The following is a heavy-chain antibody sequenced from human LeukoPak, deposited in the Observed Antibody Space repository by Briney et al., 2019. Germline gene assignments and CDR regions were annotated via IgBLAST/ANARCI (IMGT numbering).Heavy chain of an antibody. D-gene: IGHD2-21*02. J-gene: IGHJ3*02. Sequence: PGGSLRLSCAASGFTFDDYAMHWVRQAPGKGLEWVSLISGDGGSTYYADSVKGRLTISRDNSKNSLYLQMNSLRTEDTALYYCAKVKGGGDSDAFDIWGQGTMVTVSS. CDR1: GFTFDDYA. CDR3: AKVKGGGDSDAFDI. CDR2: ISGDGGST. V-gene: IGHV3-43*02.